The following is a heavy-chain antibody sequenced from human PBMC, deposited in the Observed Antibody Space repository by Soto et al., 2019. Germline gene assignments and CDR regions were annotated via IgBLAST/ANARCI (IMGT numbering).Heavy chain of an antibody. CDR3: VKEVETVRLVAFAL. Sequence: PAESLTLSCPTSGFTFHDYAMSCDRQAPGEGLEWVSAIPCTGSATYYADSMKWRLTISXXXSXXXXXLXKNXXRVXDTALYYCVKEVETVRLVAFALCGQGT. CDR2: IPCTGSAT. CDR1: GFTFHDYA. J-gene: IGHJ4*02. V-gene: IGHV3-23*01. D-gene: IGHD5-18*01.